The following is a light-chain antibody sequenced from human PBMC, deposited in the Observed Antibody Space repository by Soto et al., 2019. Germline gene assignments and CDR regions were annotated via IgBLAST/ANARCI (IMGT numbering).Light chain of an antibody. CDR2: DAS. CDR3: QQYDNLPQVT. Sequence: DIQMTQSPSTLSASVGDRVTITCRASQSISGWLAWYQQKAGKAPNLLIYDASSLESGVPSRFSGSGSGTDFTFTISSLQPEDIATYYCQQYDNLPQVTFGPGTKVDIK. V-gene: IGKV1-5*01. J-gene: IGKJ3*01. CDR1: QSISGW.